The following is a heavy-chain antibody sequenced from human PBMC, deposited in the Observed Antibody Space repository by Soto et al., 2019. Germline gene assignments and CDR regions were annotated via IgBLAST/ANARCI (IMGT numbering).Heavy chain of an antibody. CDR2: INHSGST. D-gene: IGHD3-16*01. Sequence: QVQLQQWGAGLLKPSETLSLTCAVYGGSFSGYYWTWIRQPPGTGLEWIGEINHSGSTNYNPSLKGRVTIPVDTSKNQFSLKRTSVAAADTAVYYCARDKITGLFDYWGQGTLVTVSS. J-gene: IGHJ4*02. V-gene: IGHV4-34*01. CDR1: GGSFSGYY. CDR3: ARDKITGLFDY.